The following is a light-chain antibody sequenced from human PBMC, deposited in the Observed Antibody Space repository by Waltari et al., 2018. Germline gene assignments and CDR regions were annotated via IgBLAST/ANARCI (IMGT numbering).Light chain of an antibody. Sequence: ETVLTQSPATLSLSPGERATLSCRASQTVYTYRAWYQQKPGQAPRLLIYYASNRASGVPARFSGSGSGTDFTLTISSLEPEDFAVYYCLQRVSRPPWTFGQGTKVEL. J-gene: IGKJ1*01. CDR3: LQRVSRPPWT. CDR2: YAS. CDR1: QTVYTY. V-gene: IGKV3-11*01.